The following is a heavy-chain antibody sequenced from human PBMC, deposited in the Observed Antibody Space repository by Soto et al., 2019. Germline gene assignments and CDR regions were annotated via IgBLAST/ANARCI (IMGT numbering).Heavy chain of an antibody. CDR3: ARDRSSWSYYYYGMDV. CDR2: IWYDGSNK. D-gene: IGHD6-13*01. V-gene: IGHV3-33*01. Sequence: GSLRLSCAASGFTFSSYGMHWVRQAPGKGLEWVAVIWYDGSNKYYADSVKGRFTISRDNSKNTLYLQMNSLRAEDTAVYYCARDRSSWSYYYYGMDVWGQGTTVTVSS. CDR1: GFTFSSYG. J-gene: IGHJ6*02.